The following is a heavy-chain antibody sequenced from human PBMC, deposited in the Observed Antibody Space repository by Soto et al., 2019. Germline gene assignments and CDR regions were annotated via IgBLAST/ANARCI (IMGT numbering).Heavy chain of an antibody. V-gene: IGHV1-69*01. CDR3: ARDLTCVRGS. CDR1: GGTFSRHS. Sequence: QVQMVQSGAEVKKPGSSARVSCKVSGGTFSRHSISWVRQAPGQGLEWMGGIIPIFHATQYAQKFQGRLTMTAEESTTTFRMDLPGLRPKDTAIYFCARDLTCVRGSWGQGTLVTVS. J-gene: IGHJ4*02. D-gene: IGHD3-10*01. CDR2: IIPIFHAT.